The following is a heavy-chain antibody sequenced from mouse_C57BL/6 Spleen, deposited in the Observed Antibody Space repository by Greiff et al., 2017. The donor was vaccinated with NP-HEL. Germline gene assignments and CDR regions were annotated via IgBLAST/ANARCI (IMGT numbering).Heavy chain of an antibody. CDR3: ARWDYSNSSWFAY. CDR1: GYTFTSYG. V-gene: IGHV1-81*01. J-gene: IGHJ3*01. CDR2: IYPRSGNT. D-gene: IGHD2-5*01. Sequence: QVQLQQSGAELVRPGASVKLSCKASGYTFTSYGISWVKQRPGQGLEWIGEIYPRSGNTYYNEKFKGKATLTADKSSSTAYMELRSLTSEDSAVYFCARWDYSNSSWFAYWGQGTLVTVSA.